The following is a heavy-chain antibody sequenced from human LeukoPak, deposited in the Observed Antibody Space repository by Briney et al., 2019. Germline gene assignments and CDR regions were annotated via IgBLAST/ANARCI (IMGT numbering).Heavy chain of an antibody. CDR3: AGLYYYDSSGFPY. CDR1: GGSISGYY. J-gene: IGHJ4*02. D-gene: IGHD3-22*01. V-gene: IGHV4-59*08. CDR2: ISYSGST. Sequence: SETLSLTCAVYGGSISGYYWSWIRQPPGKGLEWIGYISYSGSTIYNPSLKSRVTISVDTSENQFSLKLNSVTAADTAVYYCAGLYYYDSSGFPYWGQGTLVTVSS.